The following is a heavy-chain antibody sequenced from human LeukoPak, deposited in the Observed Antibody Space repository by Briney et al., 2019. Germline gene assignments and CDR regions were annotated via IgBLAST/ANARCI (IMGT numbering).Heavy chain of an antibody. Sequence: GGSLRLSCVVSGFTFNSYAMSWVRQRPGQGREWVSMISSSGDTTDYAESVKDRFTISRDNAKNTLYLQIESPRGEDTAIYFCAKDPRAMGRYFFDDWGQGTLVTVSS. D-gene: IGHD3-16*01. CDR1: GFTFNSYA. J-gene: IGHJ4*01. CDR3: AKDPRAMGRYFFDD. V-gene: IGHV3-23*01. CDR2: ISSSGDTT.